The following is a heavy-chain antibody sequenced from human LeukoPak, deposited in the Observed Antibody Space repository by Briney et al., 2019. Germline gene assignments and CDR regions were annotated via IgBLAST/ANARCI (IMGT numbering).Heavy chain of an antibody. D-gene: IGHD1-26*01. CDR2: IYYGENT. CDR3: VGGGVGTIADDY. Sequence: SETLSLTCTVSGGSISSGPYYWGWIRQPPGKGLEWIGNIYYGENTYYNPSLKSRVTISIDTSKNQFYLKLSSLTAADTAVYYCVGGGVGTIADDYWGQGTLVTVSS. CDR1: GGSISSGPYY. J-gene: IGHJ4*02. V-gene: IGHV4-39*01.